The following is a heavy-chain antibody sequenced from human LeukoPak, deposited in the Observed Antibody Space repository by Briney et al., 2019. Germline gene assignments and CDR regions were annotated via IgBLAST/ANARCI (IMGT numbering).Heavy chain of an antibody. D-gene: IGHD3-16*01. CDR2: IWYDGSNK. V-gene: IGHV3-33*01. Sequence: GGSLRLSCAASGFTFSSYGMRWVRQAPGKGLEWVAVIWYDGSNKYYADSVKGGFTIPRDNSKNTLDLQMNSLRAEDTAVYYCARGWGSFPFDYWGQGTLVTVSS. CDR1: GFTFSSYG. CDR3: ARGWGSFPFDY. J-gene: IGHJ4*02.